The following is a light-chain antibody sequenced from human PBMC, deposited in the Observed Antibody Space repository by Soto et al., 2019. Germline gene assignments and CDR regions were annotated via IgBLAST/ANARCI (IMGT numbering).Light chain of an antibody. Sequence: EIVLTQSPATLSLSPGERATLSCRASLGVSSYLAWYQQKPGQAPRLLIYDATNRATGIPARFSGSGSGTDFTLTISSLEPEDFAVYYCQQRSNWPTVGQGTKLEIK. CDR2: DAT. J-gene: IGKJ2*01. CDR1: LGVSSY. CDR3: QQRSNWPT. V-gene: IGKV3-11*01.